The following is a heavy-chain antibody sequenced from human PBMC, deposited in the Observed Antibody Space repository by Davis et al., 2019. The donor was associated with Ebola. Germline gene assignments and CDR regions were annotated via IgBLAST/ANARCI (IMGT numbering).Heavy chain of an antibody. D-gene: IGHD2-15*01. Sequence: PSETLSLTCTVSGGSISSGDYYWSWIRQPPGKGLEWIGYIYYSGSTNYNPSLKSRVTISVDTSKNQFSLKLSSVTAADTAVYYCARGVVVAANNWFDPWGQGTLVTVSS. V-gene: IGHV4-61*08. CDR3: ARGVVVAANNWFDP. J-gene: IGHJ5*02. CDR1: GGSISSGDYY. CDR2: IYYSGST.